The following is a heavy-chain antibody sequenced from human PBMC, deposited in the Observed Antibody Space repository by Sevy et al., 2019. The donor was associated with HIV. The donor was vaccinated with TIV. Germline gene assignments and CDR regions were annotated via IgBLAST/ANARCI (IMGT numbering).Heavy chain of an antibody. D-gene: IGHD1-26*01. CDR3: AKWSELPSSPFDY. Sequence: GGSLRLSCAASGFTFSNYAMSWVRQAPGKGLEWVSAISGSGGSTDYADSVKGRFTMSRDNSKNTLFLQMNSLRAEDTAIYFCAKWSELPSSPFDYWGQGTLVTVSS. J-gene: IGHJ4*02. CDR2: ISGSGGST. V-gene: IGHV3-23*01. CDR1: GFTFSNYA.